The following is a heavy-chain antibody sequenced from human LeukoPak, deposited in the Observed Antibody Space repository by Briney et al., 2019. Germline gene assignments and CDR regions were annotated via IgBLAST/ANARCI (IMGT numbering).Heavy chain of an antibody. CDR3: ARETRYFDWLLYPFDY. V-gene: IGHV4-30-4*01. CDR1: GGSISSGDYY. Sequence: SQTLSLTCTVSGGSISSGDYYWSWIRQPPGKGLEWIGEINHSGSTNYNPSLKSRVTISVDTSKNQFSLKLSSVTAADTAVYYCARETRYFDWLLYPFDYWGQGTLVTVSS. D-gene: IGHD3-9*01. J-gene: IGHJ4*02. CDR2: INHSGST.